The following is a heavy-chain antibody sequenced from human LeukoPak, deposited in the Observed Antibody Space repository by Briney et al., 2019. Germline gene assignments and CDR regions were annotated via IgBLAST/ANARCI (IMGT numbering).Heavy chain of an antibody. V-gene: IGHV1-18*01. J-gene: IGHJ4*02. CDR1: GYTFTSYG. CDR2: ISAYNGNT. D-gene: IGHD3-10*01. CDR3: AREKYYYFDY. Sequence: ASVKVSCKASGYTFTSYGTSWVRQAPGQGLEWMGWISAYNGNTNYAQKLQGRVTMTTDPSTRTAYMALRSLRSDDTAVYYCAREKYYYFDYWGQGTLVTVSS.